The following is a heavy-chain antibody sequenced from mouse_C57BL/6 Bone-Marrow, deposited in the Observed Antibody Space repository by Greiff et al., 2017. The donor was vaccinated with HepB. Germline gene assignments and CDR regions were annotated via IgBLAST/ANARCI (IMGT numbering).Heavy chain of an antibody. Sequence: QVQLQQSGAELVRPGASVTLSCKASGYTFTDYEMHWVKQTPVHGLEWIGAIDPETGGTAYNQKFKGKAILTADKSSSTAYMELRSLTSEDSAVYYCTRITTVADWYFDVWGTGTTVTVSS. CDR3: TRITTVADWYFDV. D-gene: IGHD1-1*01. CDR2: IDPETGGT. J-gene: IGHJ1*03. CDR1: GYTFTDYE. V-gene: IGHV1-15*01.